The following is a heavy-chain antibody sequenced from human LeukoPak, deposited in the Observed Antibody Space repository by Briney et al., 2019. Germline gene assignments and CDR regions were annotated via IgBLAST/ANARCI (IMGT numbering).Heavy chain of an antibody. Sequence: GESLRISCKGSAYSFTSYWISWVRQLPGKGLEWMGRTDPGDSYTNYSPSFQGRVAISADKSISTAYLQWASLKASDTAMYYCASLEMATDYWGQGTLVTVSS. CDR3: ASLEMATDY. V-gene: IGHV5-10-1*01. D-gene: IGHD5-24*01. CDR2: TDPGDSYT. CDR1: AYSFTSYW. J-gene: IGHJ4*02.